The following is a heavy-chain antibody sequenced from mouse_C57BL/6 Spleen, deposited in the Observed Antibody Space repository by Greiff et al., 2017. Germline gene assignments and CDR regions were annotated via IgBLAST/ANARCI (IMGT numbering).Heavy chain of an antibody. CDR2: IDPSDSYP. V-gene: IGHV1-69*01. CDR1: GYTFTSYW. CDR3: ANYYGSSLDY. Sequence: VQLQQSGAELVMPGASVKLSCKASGYTFTSYWMHWVKQRPGQGLEWIGEIDPSDSYPNYNQKFKGKSTLTVDKSSSTAYMQLSSLTSEDSAVYYCANYYGSSLDYWGQGTTLTVSS. J-gene: IGHJ2*01. D-gene: IGHD1-1*01.